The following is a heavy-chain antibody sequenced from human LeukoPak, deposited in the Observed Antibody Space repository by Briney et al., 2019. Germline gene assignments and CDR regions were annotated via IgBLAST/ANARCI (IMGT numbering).Heavy chain of an antibody. CDR2: IYAGDSDI. V-gene: IGHV5-51*01. J-gene: IGHJ4*02. CDR1: QYSFGSYW. CDR3: ARLSSASYRDFDY. Sequence: GESLKISCKGSQYSFGSYWIAWVRQMPGKGLEWMGIIYAGDSDIRYSPSFQGQVTISADKSISTAYLQRSSLKASDTAMYYCARLSSASYRDFDYWGQGTLVTVSS. D-gene: IGHD1-26*01.